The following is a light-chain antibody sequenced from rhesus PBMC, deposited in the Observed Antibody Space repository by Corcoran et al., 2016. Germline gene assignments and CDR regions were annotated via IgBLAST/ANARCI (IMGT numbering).Light chain of an antibody. V-gene: IGLV3-44*01. J-gene: IGLJ6*01. Sequence: SYDLTQPPSVSVSPGQTARITCGGDNIGSEAVHGYQQKSPQAPVLVIYSDSERPAGIPERFSGSKSGNTATLTISGVEAGDEADYYCQVWDISSDHDVFGSGTKLTVL. CDR1: NIGSEA. CDR3: QVWDISSDHDV. CDR2: SDS.